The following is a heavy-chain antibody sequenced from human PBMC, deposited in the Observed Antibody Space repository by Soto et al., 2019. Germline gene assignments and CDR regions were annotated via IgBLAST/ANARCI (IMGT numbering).Heavy chain of an antibody. CDR3: SLYFGDPQEASF. CDR1: GYSFTRYS. Sequence: QVQLIQSGPEVKKPGAAVKVSCRTSGYSFTRYSIHWVRQAPGQGLEWMGWINPTTGDTRLGQKFEGRVTWSRVTSMTTVYMPLSGLRSDDTAVFVCSLYFGDPQEASFWGQGTLVIVTS. V-gene: IGHV1-2*02. D-gene: IGHD3-10*02. CDR2: INPTTGDT. J-gene: IGHJ4*02.